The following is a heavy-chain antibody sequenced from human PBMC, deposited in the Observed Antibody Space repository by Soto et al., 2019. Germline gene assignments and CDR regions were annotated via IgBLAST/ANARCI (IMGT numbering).Heavy chain of an antibody. V-gene: IGHV3-9*01. D-gene: IGHD2-2*01. CDR3: AKGGYSSSWHYYGLDV. CDR2: ISWNSGSI. CDR1: GSLFEDYA. Sequence: ELQLVESGGGLVQPGRSLRLSCAASGSLFEDYAMHWVRQAPGKGLERVSGISWNSGSIGYADSVKGRFTISRDNAKKSLYLQMNSLRVEDTALYYCAKGGYSSSWHYYGLDVWGQGTTVTVSS. J-gene: IGHJ6*02.